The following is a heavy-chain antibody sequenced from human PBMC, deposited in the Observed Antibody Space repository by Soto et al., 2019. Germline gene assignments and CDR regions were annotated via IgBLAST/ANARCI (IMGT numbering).Heavy chain of an antibody. V-gene: IGHV3-23*01. CDR2: ISGSGGDA. CDR1: GFTFRDYA. J-gene: IGHJ4*02. D-gene: IGHD3-10*01. Sequence: GGSLRLSCKVSGFTFRDYAMSWVRQAPGKGLEWVSDISGSGGDARYADSVKGRFTISRDNAKNSLYLQMNSLRAEDTALYYCAKGYYYGSGSRPLDYWGQGTLVTVSS. CDR3: AKGYYYGSGSRPLDY.